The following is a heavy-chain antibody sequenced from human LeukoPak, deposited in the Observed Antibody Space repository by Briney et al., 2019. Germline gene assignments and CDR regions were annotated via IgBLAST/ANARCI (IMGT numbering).Heavy chain of an antibody. V-gene: IGHV4-39*07. Sequence: PSETLSLTCAVSGASISGSGYYLGWIRQSPGKGLEWIGNIYYTGNTYYNASLQSRVTISIDTSENQFSLRLNSVTAADTAVYYCARDGNRPYYYYMDVWGKGTTVTISS. CDR3: ARDGNRPYYYYMDV. J-gene: IGHJ6*03. CDR2: IYYTGNT. D-gene: IGHD2/OR15-2a*01. CDR1: GASISGSGYY.